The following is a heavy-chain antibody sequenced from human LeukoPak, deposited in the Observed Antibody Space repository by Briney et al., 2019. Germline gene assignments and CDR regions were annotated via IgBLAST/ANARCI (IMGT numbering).Heavy chain of an antibody. CDR3: ARGRYLAVGLVRYYYYYYMDV. V-gene: IGHV3-23*01. Sequence: GGSLRLSCAASGFTFNNYAMTWVRQAPGRGLEWVSGISGSGDTTYYADSVKGRFTISGDNSKNTLYLQMNSLRAEDTAVYYCARGRYLAVGLVRYYYYYYMDVWGKGTTVTVSS. CDR1: GFTFNNYA. D-gene: IGHD6-6*01. CDR2: ISGSGDTT. J-gene: IGHJ6*03.